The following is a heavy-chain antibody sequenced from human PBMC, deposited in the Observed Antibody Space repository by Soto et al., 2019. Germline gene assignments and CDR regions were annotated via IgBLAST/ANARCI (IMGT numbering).Heavy chain of an antibody. J-gene: IGHJ3*01. Sequence: PGGSLRLSCAASGFTFSTYAMSWVRQVPGKGLEWVSTISDAAGSAYYVDSVKGRFTISRDNSKKTLYLQMNSLRAEDSAVYYCARPYGGKIGDAPDLWGQGTMVTDSS. CDR1: GFTFSTYA. V-gene: IGHV3-23*01. D-gene: IGHD4-17*01. CDR3: ARPYGGKIGDAPDL. CDR2: ISDAAGSA.